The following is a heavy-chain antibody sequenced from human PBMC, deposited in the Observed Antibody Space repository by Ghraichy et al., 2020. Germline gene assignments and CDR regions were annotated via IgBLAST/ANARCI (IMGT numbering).Heavy chain of an antibody. CDR3: ARDCSHYDSSGYVYIAAAEYFLDS. J-gene: IGHJ4*02. D-gene: IGHD3-22*01. Sequence: GGSLRLSCAASGFSFSSYAMSWVRQAPGKGLEWVSGISATDGSTYYADSVRGRFTISRHNSKNTVYLQMNSLRAEDTAVYYCARDCSHYDSSGYVYIAAAEYFLDSWGQGTLVTVSS. CDR2: ISATDGST. V-gene: IGHV3-23*01. CDR1: GFSFSSYA.